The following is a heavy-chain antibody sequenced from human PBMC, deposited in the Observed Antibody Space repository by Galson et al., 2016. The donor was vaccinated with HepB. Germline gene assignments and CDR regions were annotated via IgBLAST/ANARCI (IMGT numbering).Heavy chain of an antibody. D-gene: IGHD1-7*01. CDR2: IKPDSGAT. CDR1: GYMFTGHY. J-gene: IGHJ4*02. CDR3: ARVFRDQNWNYYFDS. Sequence: SVKVSCKASGYMFTGHYIHWVRQAPGQGLEWMGWIKPDSGATDYAQKFRDRVTMTRDTSISAAYMGLSRLGYDETAVYYCARVFRDQNWNYYFDSWGQGALVSVSP. V-gene: IGHV1-2*02.